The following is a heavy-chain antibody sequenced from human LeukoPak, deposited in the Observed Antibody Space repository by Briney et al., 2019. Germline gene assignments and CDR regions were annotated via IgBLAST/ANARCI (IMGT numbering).Heavy chain of an antibody. CDR2: IHYSGST. CDR3: ARVSWFPGTSYYYMDV. D-gene: IGHD1-1*01. Sequence: SETLSLTCAVYGGSISSYYWSWIRQPPGKGLVWIGYIHYSGSTNYSPSLKSRVTISVDTSKNQFSLNLTSVTAADSAVYYCARVSWFPGTSYYYMDVWGKGTTVTVSS. CDR1: GGSISSYY. J-gene: IGHJ6*03. V-gene: IGHV4-59*01.